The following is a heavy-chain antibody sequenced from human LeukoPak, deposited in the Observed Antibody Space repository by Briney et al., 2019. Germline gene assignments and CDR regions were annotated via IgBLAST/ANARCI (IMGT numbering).Heavy chain of an antibody. Sequence: GGSLRLSCAASGFTFSNFAMIWVRQAPGKGLEWVSVIGYSGGDIHYADSVKGRFTISRDNSKNTLYLQMNSLRADDTAVYYCAKYRTTSEPPRNFDYWGQGTLVTVSS. CDR3: AKYRTTSEPPRNFDY. CDR2: IGYSGGDI. J-gene: IGHJ4*02. V-gene: IGHV3-23*01. CDR1: GFTFSNFA. D-gene: IGHD1-14*01.